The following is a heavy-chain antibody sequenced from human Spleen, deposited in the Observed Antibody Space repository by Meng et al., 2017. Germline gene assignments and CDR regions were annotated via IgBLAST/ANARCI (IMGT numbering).Heavy chain of an antibody. CDR3: ARDEDISAAGKLFGDY. Sequence: QVRVVQSGAEMKGPGAPLKRSCKAAGAASTGHYVLWGRQAPAQGLVWMGWFNPNSGGTNYAQNLEGRVTMIRDSSISTAYMELSRLRSDDTAMYYCARDEDISAAGKLFGDYWGQGTLVTVSS. J-gene: IGHJ4*02. V-gene: IGHV1-2*02. CDR1: GAASTGHY. D-gene: IGHD6-13*01. CDR2: FNPNSGGT.